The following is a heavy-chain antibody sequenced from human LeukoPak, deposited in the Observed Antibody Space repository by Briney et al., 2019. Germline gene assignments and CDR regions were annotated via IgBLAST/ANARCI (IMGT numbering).Heavy chain of an antibody. CDR1: GCSISSYY. J-gene: IGHJ4*02. V-gene: IGHV4-59*01. D-gene: IGHD4-11*01. CDR2: IYYSGST. CDR3: ARSDYSNFWGHFDY. Sequence: PSETLSLTCTVSGCSISSYYWSWIRQPPGKGLEWIGYIYYSGSTNYNPSLKSRVTISVDTSKNQFSLKLSSVTAADTAVYYCARSDYSNFWGHFDYWGQGTLVTVSS.